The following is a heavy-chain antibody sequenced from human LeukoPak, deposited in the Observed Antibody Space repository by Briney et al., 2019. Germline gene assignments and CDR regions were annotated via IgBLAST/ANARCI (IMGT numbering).Heavy chain of an antibody. CDR1: GFTFSSYG. CDR3: ARGEEIVATNDAFDI. V-gene: IGHV3-30*03. CDR2: ISYDGSNK. Sequence: GRSLRLSCAASGFTFSSYGMHWVRQAPGKGLEWVAVISYDGSNKYYADSVKGRFTISRDNSKNTLYLQMNSLRAEDTAVYYCARGEEIVATNDAFDIWGQGTMVTVSS. J-gene: IGHJ3*02. D-gene: IGHD5-12*01.